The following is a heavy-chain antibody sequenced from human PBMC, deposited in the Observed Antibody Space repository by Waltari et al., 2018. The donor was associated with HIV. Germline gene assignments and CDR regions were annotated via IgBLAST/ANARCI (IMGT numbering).Heavy chain of an antibody. CDR2: ITWSGDSR. Sequence: VQLVESGGSVVRPGGSLRLSCVASGFSLDDSGMSWVRLVPGKGVEWVSGITWSGDSRDYGASGKGRFTISRDNAKNSLHLQMNSLRVEDSALYYCARGYGFAADYWGQGTLVTVSS. D-gene: IGHD5-18*01. J-gene: IGHJ4*02. CDR3: ARGYGFAADY. CDR1: GFSLDDSG. V-gene: IGHV3-20*04.